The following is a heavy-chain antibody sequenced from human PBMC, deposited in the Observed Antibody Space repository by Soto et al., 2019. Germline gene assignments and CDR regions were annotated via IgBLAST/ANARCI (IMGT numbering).Heavy chain of an antibody. CDR2: ISYDGSNK. CDR1: GFTFSSYG. CDR3: AKDRLWFGEFSPFGP. J-gene: IGHJ5*02. D-gene: IGHD3-10*01. Sequence: PGESLKISCAASGFTFSSYGMHWVRQAPGKGLEWVAVISYDGSNKYYADSVKGRFTISRDNSKNTLYLQMNSLRAEDTAVYYCAKDRLWFGEFSPFGPWGQGTLVTVSS. V-gene: IGHV3-30*18.